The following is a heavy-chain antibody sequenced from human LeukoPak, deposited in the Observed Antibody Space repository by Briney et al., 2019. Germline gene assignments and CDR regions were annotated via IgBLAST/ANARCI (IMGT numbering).Heavy chain of an antibody. CDR3: AKDSLVIPFDAFDI. CDR1: GFTFSSYS. Sequence: GGSLSLSCAASGFTFSSYSMNWVRQAPGKGLEWVSAISGSGGSTYYADSVKGRFTISRDNSKNPLYLQMNSLRAEDTAVYYCAKDSLVIPFDAFDIWGQGTMVTVSS. CDR2: ISGSGGST. J-gene: IGHJ3*02. D-gene: IGHD3-22*01. V-gene: IGHV3-23*01.